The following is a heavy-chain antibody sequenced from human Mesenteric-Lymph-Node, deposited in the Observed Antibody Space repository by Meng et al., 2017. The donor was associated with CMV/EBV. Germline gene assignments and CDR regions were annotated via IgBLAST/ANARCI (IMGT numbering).Heavy chain of an antibody. D-gene: IGHD3-10*01. V-gene: IGHV1-2*02. CDR1: TNLFTGFY. Sequence: ASVKVSCKASTNLFTGFYIHWVRQAPGQGLEWMGWINPSSGGTSYAQQFQGRVTMTRDTSTRTAYMELSGLRSDDTAVYYCARENYYGSASYYRDAVDLWGQGTMVTVSS. CDR2: INPSSGGT. J-gene: IGHJ3*01. CDR3: ARENYYGSASYYRDAVDL.